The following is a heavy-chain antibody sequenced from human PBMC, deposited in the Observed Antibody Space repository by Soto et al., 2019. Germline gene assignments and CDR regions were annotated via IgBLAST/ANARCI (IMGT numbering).Heavy chain of an antibody. CDR3: AKGGLWGAYYFDY. CDR2: ISYDGTTK. Sequence: SLILFCAASGLTFNKYGMQLVRQAPGKGLEWVAVISYDGTTKYHADSVKGRFTISRDNAKNTLFLQMDSLRAEDTAVYYCAKGGLWGAYYFDYWGQGIPVTVSS. V-gene: IGHV3-30*18. CDR1: GLTFNKYG. D-gene: IGHD7-27*01. J-gene: IGHJ4*02.